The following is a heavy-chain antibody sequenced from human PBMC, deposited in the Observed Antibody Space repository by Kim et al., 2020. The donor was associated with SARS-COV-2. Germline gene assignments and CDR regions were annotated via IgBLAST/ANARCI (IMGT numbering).Heavy chain of an antibody. Sequence: SETLSLTCTVSGGSISSSSYYWGWIRQPPGKGLEWIGSIYYSGSTYYNPSLKSRVTISVDTSKNQFSLKLSSVTAADTAVYYCARDRRGMVRGVSWFDPWGQGTLVTVSS. J-gene: IGHJ5*02. CDR1: GGSISSSSYY. D-gene: IGHD3-10*01. V-gene: IGHV4-39*07. CDR2: IYYSGST. CDR3: ARDRRGMVRGVSWFDP.